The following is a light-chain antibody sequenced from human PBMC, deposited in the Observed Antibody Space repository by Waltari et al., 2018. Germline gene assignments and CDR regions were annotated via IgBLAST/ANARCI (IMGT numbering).Light chain of an antibody. J-gene: IGLJ2*01. CDR3: SSHTSSSVV. CDR2: DVS. Sequence: QSALTQPASLSGSPGQSITISCTGISSDVGVYSFVSWYQQHPGKAPELVIYDVSNRPSGVSNRFSGSNSGDTASLTISGLQAEDEADYFCSSHTSSSVVFGGGTKLTVL. V-gene: IGLV2-14*03. CDR1: SSDVGVYSF.